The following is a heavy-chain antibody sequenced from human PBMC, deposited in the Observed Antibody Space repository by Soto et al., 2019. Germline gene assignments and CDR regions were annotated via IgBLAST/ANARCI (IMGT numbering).Heavy chain of an antibody. Sequence: QVQLVESGGGVVQPGRSLRLSCAASGFTFSSYGMHWVRQAPGKGLEWVAVIWYDGSNKYYADSVKGRFTISRDNSKNTLYLQMNSLGAEDTAVDYCARDPTSPSAFDIWGQGTMVTVSS. CDR2: IWYDGSNK. CDR3: ARDPTSPSAFDI. J-gene: IGHJ3*02. CDR1: GFTFSSYG. V-gene: IGHV3-33*01.